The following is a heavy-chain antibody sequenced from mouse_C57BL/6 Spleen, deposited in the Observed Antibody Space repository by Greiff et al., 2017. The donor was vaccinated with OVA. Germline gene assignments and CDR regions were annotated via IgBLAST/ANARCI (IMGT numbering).Heavy chain of an antibody. J-gene: IGHJ3*01. CDR2: IDPSDSYT. CDR1: GYTFTSYW. CDR3: AREEGGSSSWFAY. Sequence: QVQLQQPGAELVMPGASVKLSCKASGYTFTSYWMHWVKQRPGQGLEWIGEIDPSDSYTNYNQKFKGKSTLTVDKSSSTAYMQVSSLTSEDSAVYYCAREEGGSSSWFAYWGQGTLVTVSA. V-gene: IGHV1-69*01. D-gene: IGHD1-1*01.